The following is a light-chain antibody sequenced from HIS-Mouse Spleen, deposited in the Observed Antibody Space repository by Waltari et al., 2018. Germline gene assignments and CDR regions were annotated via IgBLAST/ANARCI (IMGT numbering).Light chain of an antibody. Sequence: QSVLTQPPSASGTPGQRVTISCSGSSYNIGSNYVDWYPQLPGTAPKPLISRNNPRPSGVPDRFSGSKSGTSASLAFSGLRSEDEADYYCAAWDDSLSGPVFGGGTKLTVL. CDR2: RNN. J-gene: IGLJ3*02. CDR3: AAWDDSLSGPV. V-gene: IGLV1-47*01. CDR1: SYNIGSNY.